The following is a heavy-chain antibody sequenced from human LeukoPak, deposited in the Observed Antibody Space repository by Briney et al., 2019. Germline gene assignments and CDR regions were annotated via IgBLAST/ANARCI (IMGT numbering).Heavy chain of an antibody. D-gene: IGHD3-9*01. V-gene: IGHV3-30*02. Sequence: GGSLRLSCAASGFTFSSYGMHWVRQAPGKGLEWVAFIRYDGSNKYYADSVKGRFTISRDNSKNTLYLQMNSLRAEDTAVYYCATILTGYFNYYYMDVWGKGTTVTVSS. J-gene: IGHJ6*03. CDR1: GFTFSSYG. CDR2: IRYDGSNK. CDR3: ATILTGYFNYYYMDV.